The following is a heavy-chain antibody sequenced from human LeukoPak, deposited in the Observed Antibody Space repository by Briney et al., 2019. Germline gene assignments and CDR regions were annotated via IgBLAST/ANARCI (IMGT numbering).Heavy chain of an antibody. Sequence: QPGGSLRLSCAASGFTFSSYSMNWVRQAPGKGLEWVSYISSSSTIYYADSVKGRFTISRDNAKNSLYLQMNSLRAEDTAVYYCARDGGYSSSWSKTGLDYWGQGTLVTVSS. D-gene: IGHD6-13*01. J-gene: IGHJ4*02. CDR2: ISSSSTI. CDR3: ARDGGYSSSWSKTGLDY. CDR1: GFTFSSYS. V-gene: IGHV3-48*01.